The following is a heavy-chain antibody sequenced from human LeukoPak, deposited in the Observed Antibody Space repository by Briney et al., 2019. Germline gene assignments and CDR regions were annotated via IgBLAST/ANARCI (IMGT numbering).Heavy chain of an antibody. J-gene: IGHJ4*02. Sequence: GGSLRLSCAASGFTFGSYGMHWVRQAPGKGLEWVSIIFSGGDTYYTDSVKGRFTISRDNSKNTIYLQMNTLRVEDTALYYCARGQIGVAGLDCWGQGTLVTVSS. D-gene: IGHD6-19*01. CDR1: GFTFGSYG. CDR3: ARGQIGVAGLDC. CDR2: IFSGGDT. V-gene: IGHV3-53*01.